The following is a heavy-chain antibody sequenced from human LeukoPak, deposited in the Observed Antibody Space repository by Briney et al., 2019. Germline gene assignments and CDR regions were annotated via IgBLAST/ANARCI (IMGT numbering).Heavy chain of an antibody. CDR3: ASSRGPNWFDP. CDR2: IYPGDSDT. D-gene: IGHD3-10*01. CDR1: GYTFSDLW. Sequence: GESLKISCQASGYTFSDLWIGWVRQMPGKGLEWMGIIYPGDSDTRYSPSFQGQVTISADKSISTAYLQWSSLKASDTAMYYCASSRGPNWFDPWGQGTLVTVSS. J-gene: IGHJ5*02. V-gene: IGHV5-51*01.